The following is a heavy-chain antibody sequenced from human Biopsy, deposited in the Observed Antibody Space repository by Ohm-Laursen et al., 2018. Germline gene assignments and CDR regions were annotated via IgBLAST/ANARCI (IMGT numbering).Heavy chain of an antibody. J-gene: IGHJ4*02. Sequence: SLRLSCAASGFIFSSYAMSWVRQAPGKGLEWVSVVSDSGGSTYYADSLKGRFTISRDNSKNTLYLEMNNLRVEDTAIYYCAKARSGSSNSCYNYWGQGTLVTVSS. D-gene: IGHD2-2*02. CDR3: AKARSGSSNSCYNY. V-gene: IGHV3-23*01. CDR2: VSDSGGST. CDR1: GFIFSSYA.